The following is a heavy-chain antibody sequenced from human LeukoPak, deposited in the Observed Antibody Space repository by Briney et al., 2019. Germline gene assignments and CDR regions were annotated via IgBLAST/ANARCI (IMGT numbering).Heavy chain of an antibody. CDR3: ARVLAVAGNPKINWFDP. J-gene: IGHJ5*02. V-gene: IGHV1-69*04. CDR2: IIPILGIA. CDR1: GGTFSSYA. Sequence: GASVKVSCKASGGTFSSYAISWVRQAPGQGLEWMGRIIPILGIANYAQKFQGRVTITADKSTSTAYMELSSLRSEDTAVYYCARVLAVAGNPKINWFDPWVQGTLVTVSS. D-gene: IGHD6-19*01.